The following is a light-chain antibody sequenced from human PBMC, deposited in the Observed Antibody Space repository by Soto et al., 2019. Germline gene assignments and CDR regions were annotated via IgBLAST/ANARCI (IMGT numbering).Light chain of an antibody. J-gene: IGKJ1*01. CDR1: QRISTW. CDR2: KAS. V-gene: IGKV1-5*03. CDR3: QQYNSYSS. Sequence: DIKMTQSPSTLSASVGDRVTITCRASQRISTWLAWYQHKPGKAPKLLIYKASTLESGVPSRFSGSGSGTEFTLTISSLQPDDFATYYCQQYNSYSSFGQGTKVEIK.